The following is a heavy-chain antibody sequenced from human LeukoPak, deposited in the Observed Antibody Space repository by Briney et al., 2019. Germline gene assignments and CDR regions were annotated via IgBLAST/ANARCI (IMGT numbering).Heavy chain of an antibody. Sequence: ASVKVSCKTSGYTFNAYYMHWVRQAPGQGLEWMGWISAYNGNTNYAQKLQGRVTMTTDTSTSTAYMELRSLRSDDTAVYYCARTPSITIFGVVEFFWYDPWGQGTLVTVSS. CDR1: GYTFNAYY. J-gene: IGHJ5*02. D-gene: IGHD3-3*01. CDR3: ARTPSITIFGVVEFFWYDP. CDR2: ISAYNGNT. V-gene: IGHV1-18*04.